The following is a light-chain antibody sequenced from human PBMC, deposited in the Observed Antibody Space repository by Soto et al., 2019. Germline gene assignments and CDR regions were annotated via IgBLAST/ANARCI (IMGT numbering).Light chain of an antibody. CDR1: SSDVGAYNL. Sequence: QSALTQPASVSGSPGQSITISCTGTSSDVGAYNLVSWYQHHPGKAPKLIIYEATKRPSGVSLRFSASMSGNTASLTISGLQPEDEADYYCCSNVDDSPLGVFGGGTKLTVL. V-gene: IGLV2-23*01. CDR2: EAT. CDR3: CSNVDDSPLGV. J-gene: IGLJ3*02.